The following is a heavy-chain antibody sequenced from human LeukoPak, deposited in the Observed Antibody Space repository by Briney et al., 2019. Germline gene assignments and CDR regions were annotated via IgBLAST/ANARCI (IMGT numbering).Heavy chain of an antibody. CDR1: GFTFSNYG. Sequence: GGSLRLSCAASGFTFSNYGMSWVRQAPGKGLEWVSDISGSGDFTYYADSVKGRFTISRDNSENTLYLQMNSLRAEDTAVYYCARDGDRYCSGGACYYYYYAMDVWGQGTTVTVSS. CDR2: ISGSGDFT. CDR3: ARDGDRYCSGGACYYYYYAMDV. D-gene: IGHD2-15*01. V-gene: IGHV3-23*01. J-gene: IGHJ6*02.